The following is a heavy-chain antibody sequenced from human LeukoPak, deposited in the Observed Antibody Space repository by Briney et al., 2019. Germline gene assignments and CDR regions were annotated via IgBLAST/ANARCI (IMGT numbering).Heavy chain of an antibody. Sequence: ASVKVSCKASGYTFTDYYMNWVRQAPGQGLEWMGWINPNSGGTNYAQKFQSRVTMTRDTSITTAYMELSSLRSDDTAMYYCTRALGSDYWGQGTLVTVSS. J-gene: IGHJ4*02. CDR1: GYTFTDYY. CDR3: TRALGSDY. D-gene: IGHD1-26*01. V-gene: IGHV1-2*02. CDR2: INPNSGGT.